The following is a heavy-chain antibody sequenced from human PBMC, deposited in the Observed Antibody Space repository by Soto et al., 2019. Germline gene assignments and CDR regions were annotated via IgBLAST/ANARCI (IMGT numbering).Heavy chain of an antibody. CDR3: ALALGPTTGLDY. V-gene: IGHV4-31*02. D-gene: IGHD1-26*01. CDR2: IFNSGTT. CDR1: GASTVSHYH. J-gene: IGHJ4*02. Sequence: QVQLQESGPGLVKPSQTLSLTCSVSGASTVSHYHWTWIRQPPGKGLEWMGYIFNSGTTLYNPSLTSRLSISMDTSGNHFYLELRSVTAADTAVYYCALALGPTTGLDYWGQGTLVTVSS.